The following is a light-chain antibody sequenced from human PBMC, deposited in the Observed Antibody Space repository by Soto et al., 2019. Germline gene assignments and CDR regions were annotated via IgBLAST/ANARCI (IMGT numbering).Light chain of an antibody. J-gene: IGKJ4*01. Sequence: DIQMTQSPSTLSASVGDRVTITCRASQSISTWLAWYQQKPGKAPKLLIYKASSLEGGVPSRFSGIGSGTVFNITISNLRPDDFAIYYCQQYNTYLLTFGGGTTVEIK. CDR1: QSISTW. CDR3: QQYNTYLLT. V-gene: IGKV1-5*03. CDR2: KAS.